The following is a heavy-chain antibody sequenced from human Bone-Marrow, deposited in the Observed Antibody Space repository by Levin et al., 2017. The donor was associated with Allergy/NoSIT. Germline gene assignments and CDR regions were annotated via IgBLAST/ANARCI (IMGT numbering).Heavy chain of an antibody. CDR1: GFTFSSYG. V-gene: IGHV3-33*01. CDR3: ATKKKAGWSDAFDI. Sequence: PGGSLRLSCAASGFTFSSYGMHWVRQAPGKGLEWVAVIWYDGSNKYYADSVKGRFTISRDNSKNTLYLQMNSLRAEDTAVYYCATKKKAGWSDAFDIWGQGTMVTVSS. J-gene: IGHJ3*02. D-gene: IGHD6-19*01. CDR2: IWYDGSNK.